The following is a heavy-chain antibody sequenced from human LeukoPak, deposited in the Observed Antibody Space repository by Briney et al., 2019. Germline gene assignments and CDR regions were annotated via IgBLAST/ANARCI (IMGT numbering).Heavy chain of an antibody. CDR1: GYTFTGYY. J-gene: IGHJ5*02. CDR2: TNPNSGDT. CDR3: ARGEYGSSWYGNWFDP. Sequence: HAASVKVSCKASGYTFTGYYIHWVRQAPGQGLEWMGWTNPNSGDTNYAQKFQGRVTMTWDTSISTAYMELTTLKSDDTAVYYCARGEYGSSWYGNWFDPWGQGTLVTVSS. V-gene: IGHV1-2*02. D-gene: IGHD6-13*01.